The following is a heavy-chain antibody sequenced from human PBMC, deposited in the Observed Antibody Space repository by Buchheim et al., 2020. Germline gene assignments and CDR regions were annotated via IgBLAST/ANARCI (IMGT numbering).Heavy chain of an antibody. Sequence: QVQLVESGGGLVKPGGSLRLSCAASGFNSSDYYMSWIRQAPGKGLEWIGYIYYSGSTYYNPSLKSRVTISVDTSKNQFSLKLSSVTAADTAVYYCARGLGYCSGGSCYSGSLNPYNWFDPWGQGTL. CDR2: IYYSGST. D-gene: IGHD2-15*01. CDR3: ARGLGYCSGGSCYSGSLNPYNWFDP. V-gene: IGHV4-31*02. J-gene: IGHJ5*02. CDR1: GFNSSDYY.